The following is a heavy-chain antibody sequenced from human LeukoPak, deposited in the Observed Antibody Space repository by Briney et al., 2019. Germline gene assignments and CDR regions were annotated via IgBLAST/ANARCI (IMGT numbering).Heavy chain of an antibody. CDR2: ISTSGHTI. V-gene: IGHV3-48*01. J-gene: IGHJ4*02. CDR3: ARPTASYGHNSRGIDY. CDR1: GFTFSSYA. D-gene: IGHD4/OR15-4a*01. Sequence: GALRISFAASGFTFSSYAMKLVPQTTGKGVEWVLYISTSGHTIYYADSVKGRFTIYRDNANNSLYLQMNSLRAEDTAVYYCARPTASYGHNSRGIDYWGQGTLVTVSS.